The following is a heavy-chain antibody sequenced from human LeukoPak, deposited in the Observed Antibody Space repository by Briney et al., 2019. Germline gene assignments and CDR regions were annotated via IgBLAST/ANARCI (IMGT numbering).Heavy chain of an antibody. CDR2: IYYSGST. J-gene: IGHJ4*02. V-gene: IGHV4-30-4*07. CDR1: GGSISSGGYS. Sequence: SETLSLTCAVSGGSISSGGYSWSWIRQPPGKGLEWIGYIYYSGSTSYNPSLKSRVTISVDTSKNQFSLKLSSVTAADTAVYYCARGVKYDYVWGSYRYHFDYWGQGTLVTVSS. D-gene: IGHD3-16*02. CDR3: ARGVKYDYVWGSYRYHFDY.